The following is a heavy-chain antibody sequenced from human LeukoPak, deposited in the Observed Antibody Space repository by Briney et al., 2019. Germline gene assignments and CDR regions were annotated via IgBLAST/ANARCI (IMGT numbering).Heavy chain of an antibody. J-gene: IGHJ1*01. V-gene: IGHV3-21*01. D-gene: IGHD1-26*01. CDR3: VRDSGSSYGYYFLH. CDR1: GFTFNSYS. Sequence: GGSLRLSCAASGFTFNSYSMYWVHQAPGKGLEWVSSISSSSSHMFYADSVKGRFSISRDNANNALYLQMNSLRAEDTAVYYCVRDSGSSYGYYFLHWGQGTLVTVSS. CDR2: ISSSSSHM.